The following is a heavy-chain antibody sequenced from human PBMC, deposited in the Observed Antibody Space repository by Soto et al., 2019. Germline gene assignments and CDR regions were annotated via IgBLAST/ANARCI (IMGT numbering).Heavy chain of an antibody. J-gene: IGHJ4*02. CDR3: ARLTGDPDY. Sequence: PSETLSLTCTVSGASLSGRGYSWAWIRQPPGKGLEWIGYIYHAGGIYYNLSLKGRVTISLDGSKNQFSLKLNSVTAADTAVYYCARLTGDPDYGGQGTLVTVS. CDR2: IYHAGGI. D-gene: IGHD7-27*01. V-gene: IGHV4-30-2*01. CDR1: GASLSGRGYS.